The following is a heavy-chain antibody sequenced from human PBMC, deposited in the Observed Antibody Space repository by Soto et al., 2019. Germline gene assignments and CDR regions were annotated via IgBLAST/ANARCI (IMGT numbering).Heavy chain of an antibody. CDR3: ARMFPQYDSVWRSNHYNFDY. Sequence: QVQLQESGPGLVKPSQTLSLTCTVSGGSISSGDYYWTWIRQLPGKGLEWIGYIYYTGTTYYNPSLKSRLTISVDTSKSQFSLKLKSVTVADTAVYYCARMFPQYDSVWRSNHYNFDYWGQGTLVTVSS. V-gene: IGHV4-31*03. D-gene: IGHD3-16*02. CDR1: GGSISSGDYY. CDR2: IYYTGTT. J-gene: IGHJ4*02.